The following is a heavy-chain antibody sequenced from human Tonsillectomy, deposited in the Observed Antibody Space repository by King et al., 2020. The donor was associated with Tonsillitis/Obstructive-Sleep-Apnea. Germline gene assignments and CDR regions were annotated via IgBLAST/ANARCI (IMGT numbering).Heavy chain of an antibody. Sequence: ITLKESGPTVVKPTETLALTCSFSGFSLTTSGVGVGWIRQPPGKALEWLGSIYWDDDKPYSPSLKNRFAIMMDTSKNQVVLIMTNMEPVDTVTYFCAYTWYSGSSSGYFDYWGQGTLVTVSS. D-gene: IGHD1-26*01. CDR1: GFSLTTSGVG. J-gene: IGHJ4*02. V-gene: IGHV2-5*02. CDR2: IYWDDDK. CDR3: AYTWYSGSSSGYFDY.